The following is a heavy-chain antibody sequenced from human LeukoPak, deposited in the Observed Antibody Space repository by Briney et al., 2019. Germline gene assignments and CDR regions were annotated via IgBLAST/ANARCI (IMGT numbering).Heavy chain of an antibody. CDR1: GYTFTSYG. Sequence: GASVKVSCKASGYTFTSYGISWVRQAPGQGLEWMGWISAYNGNTNYAQKLQGRVTMTTDTSTSTAYMELRSLRSGDTAVYYCARDQFIYCSSTSCYENWFDPWGQGTLVTVSS. J-gene: IGHJ5*02. V-gene: IGHV1-18*04. CDR3: ARDQFIYCSSTSCYENWFDP. D-gene: IGHD2-2*01. CDR2: ISAYNGNT.